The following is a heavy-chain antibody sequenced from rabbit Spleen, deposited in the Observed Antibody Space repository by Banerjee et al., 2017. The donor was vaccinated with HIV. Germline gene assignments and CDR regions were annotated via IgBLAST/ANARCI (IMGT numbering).Heavy chain of an antibody. CDR1: GIDLISSA. CDR2: IDPIFGGT. J-gene: IGHJ4*01. Sequence: QEQLKETGGGLVQPGGSLTLSCKASGIDLISSAVSWVRQAPGKGLEWIGYIDPIFGGTYYASWVNGRFSVSRENTQNTVSLQLNSLTVADTATYFCVRNSGWGVSYFTLWGQGTLVTVS. CDR3: VRNSGWGVSYFTL. V-gene: IGHV1S47*01. D-gene: IGHD4-1*01.